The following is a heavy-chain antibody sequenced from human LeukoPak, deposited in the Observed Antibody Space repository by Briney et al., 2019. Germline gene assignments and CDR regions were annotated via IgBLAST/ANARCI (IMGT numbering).Heavy chain of an antibody. V-gene: IGHV3-74*01. CDR2: INVEGTTT. D-gene: IGHD3-10*01. CDR1: GFTFTRFW. Sequence: GGSLRLSCAGSGFTFTRFWMHWVRQAPGKGLVGVSHINVEGTTTTYADSVEGRFTISRDENTLYLQMNHLRVDDTAVYYCTRGGEEPFDYWGQGTLVTVSS. CDR3: TRGGEEPFDY. J-gene: IGHJ4*02.